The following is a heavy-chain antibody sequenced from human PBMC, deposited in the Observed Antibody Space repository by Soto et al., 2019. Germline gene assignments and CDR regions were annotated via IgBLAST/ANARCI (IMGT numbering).Heavy chain of an antibody. V-gene: IGHV5-51*01. Sequence: PGESLKISCKGSGYSFTSYWIGWVRQMPGKGLEWMGIIYPGDSGTRYSPSFQGQVTISADKSISTAYLQWSSLKASDTAMYYCARLGPIAAADPTGYYYYGMDVWGQGTTVTVSS. CDR1: GYSFTSYW. D-gene: IGHD6-13*01. CDR2: IYPGDSGT. J-gene: IGHJ6*02. CDR3: ARLGPIAAADPTGYYYYGMDV.